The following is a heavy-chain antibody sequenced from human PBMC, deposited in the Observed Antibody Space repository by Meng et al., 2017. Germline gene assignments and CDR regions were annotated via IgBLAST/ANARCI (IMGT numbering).Heavy chain of an antibody. Sequence: QHHHARPGLLTPSQTLSPTGAISWDSVSSNSAGWNWLRQSPSRGLEWLGRAYYRSKWYHDYAESVKSRISIDPDTSKNQFSLQLRSVTPEDSAVYYCARGSYSFDSWGQRTLVTVSS. J-gene: IGHJ4*02. CDR1: WDSVSSNSAG. CDR2: AYYRSKWYH. D-gene: IGHD1-26*01. CDR3: ARGSYSFDS. V-gene: IGHV6-1*01.